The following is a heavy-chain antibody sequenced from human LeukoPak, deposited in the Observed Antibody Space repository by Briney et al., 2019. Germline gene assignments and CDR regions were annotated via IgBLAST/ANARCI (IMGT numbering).Heavy chain of an antibody. CDR3: AKDNGLRFLEWFSYFDY. Sequence: GGSLRLSCAASGFTFSSYGMHWVRQAPGKGLEWVAFIRYDGSNKYYADSVKGRFTISRDNSKNTPYLQMNSLRAEDTAVYYCAKDNGLRFLEWFSYFDYWGQGTLVTVSS. V-gene: IGHV3-30*02. CDR1: GFTFSSYG. D-gene: IGHD3-3*01. CDR2: IRYDGSNK. J-gene: IGHJ4*02.